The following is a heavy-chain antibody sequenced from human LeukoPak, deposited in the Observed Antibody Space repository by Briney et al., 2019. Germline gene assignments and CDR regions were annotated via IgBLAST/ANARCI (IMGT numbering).Heavy chain of an antibody. J-gene: IGHJ4*02. CDR1: GFTFSSYG. Sequence: GSLRLSCAASGFTFSSYGMSWVRQAPGKGLEWVSAISGSGGSTYYADSVKGRFTISRDNSKNTLYLQMNSLRAEDTAVYYCAKDRRYYYGSGSYFPYDYWGQGTLVTVSS. CDR2: ISGSGGST. D-gene: IGHD3-10*01. V-gene: IGHV3-23*01. CDR3: AKDRRYYYGSGSYFPYDY.